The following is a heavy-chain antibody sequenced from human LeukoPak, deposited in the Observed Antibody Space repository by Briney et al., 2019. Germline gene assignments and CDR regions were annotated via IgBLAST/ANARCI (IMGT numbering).Heavy chain of an antibody. CDR2: IIPIFGTA. CDR3: ARPTEEMATINAYFHY. V-gene: IGHV1-69*13. Sequence: SVKVSCKASGGTLSSYAISWVRQAPGQGLEWMGGIIPIFGTANYAQKFQGRVTITADESTSTAYMELSSLRSEDTAVYYCARPTEEMATINAYFHYWGQGTLVTVSS. CDR1: GGTLSSYA. D-gene: IGHD5-24*01. J-gene: IGHJ4*02.